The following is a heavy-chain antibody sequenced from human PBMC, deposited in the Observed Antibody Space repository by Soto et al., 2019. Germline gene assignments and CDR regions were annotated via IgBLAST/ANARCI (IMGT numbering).Heavy chain of an antibody. V-gene: IGHV1-2*02. D-gene: IGHD5-12*01. Sequence: QVQLVQSGAEVKKPGASVKVSCKASGYVFTSYYLHWARQAPGQGLEWMGWINPNTGDTYYARNFESRITLTRDTSTTTASMGLWNLRSADTAVYYCLGGVATTGHYYGFDVWGQGTAVNVSS. CDR1: GYVFTSYY. J-gene: IGHJ6*02. CDR3: LGGVATTGHYYGFDV. CDR2: INPNTGDT.